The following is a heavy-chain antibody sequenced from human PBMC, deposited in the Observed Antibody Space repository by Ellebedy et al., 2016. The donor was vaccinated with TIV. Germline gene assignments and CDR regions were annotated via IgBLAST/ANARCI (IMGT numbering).Heavy chain of an antibody. Sequence: GESLKISCAGSGFMLRSYSMNWVRQAPGKGLEWISYASASGRTILYADSVKGRFTISRDNAKNLLYLQMNSLRVEDTAMYYWARGGKIWGQGTLVTVSS. CDR2: ASASGRTI. J-gene: IGHJ4*02. CDR1: GFMLRSYS. V-gene: IGHV3-48*04. CDR3: ARGGKI.